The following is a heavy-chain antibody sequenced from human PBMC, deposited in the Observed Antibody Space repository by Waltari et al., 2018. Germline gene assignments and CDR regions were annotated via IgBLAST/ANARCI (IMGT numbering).Heavy chain of an antibody. CDR2: IGGSSGST. CDR1: GGSISSSNL. CDR3: ARERMSYGLDS. V-gene: IGHV4-4*02. Sequence: QVQLQESGPGLVKPSETLSITCAVSGGSISSSNLWSWIRQPPGKGLEWIGNIGGSSGSTYYNPSLKSRVTISKDTSKNQFSLKLSSVTAADTAVYYCARERMSYGLDSWGQGVVVTVSS. D-gene: IGHD5-18*01. J-gene: IGHJ4*03.